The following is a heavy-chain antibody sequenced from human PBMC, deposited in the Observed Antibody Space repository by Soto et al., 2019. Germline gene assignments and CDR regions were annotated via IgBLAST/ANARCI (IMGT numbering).Heavy chain of an antibody. V-gene: IGHV3-33*01. CDR2: IWYDGSNK. D-gene: IGHD6-25*01. CDR3: ARGAAAIVPVRYYYYMDV. CDR1: GFTFSSYG. J-gene: IGHJ6*03. Sequence: GGSLRLSCAASGFTFSSYGMHWVRQAPGKGLEWVAVIWYDGSNKYYADSVKGRFTISRDNSKNTLYLQMNSLRAEDTAVYCCARGAAAIVPVRYYYYMDVWGKGTTVTVSS.